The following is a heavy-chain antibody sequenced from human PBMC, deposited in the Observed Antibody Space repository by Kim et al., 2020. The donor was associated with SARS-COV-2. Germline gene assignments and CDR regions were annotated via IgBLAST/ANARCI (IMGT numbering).Heavy chain of an antibody. V-gene: IGHV1-8*01. CDR2: T. J-gene: IGHJ4*02. Sequence: TGYAQKFQGRVTMTRNTSISTAYMELSSLRSEDTAVYYCARSSSGWVPDYWGQGTLVTVSS. CDR3: ARSSSGWVPDY. D-gene: IGHD6-19*01.